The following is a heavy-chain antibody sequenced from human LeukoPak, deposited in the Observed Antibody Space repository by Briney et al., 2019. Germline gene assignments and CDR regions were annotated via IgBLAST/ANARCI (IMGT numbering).Heavy chain of an antibody. V-gene: IGHV1-3*01. CDR2: INAGNGNT. J-gene: IGHJ3*02. Sequence: ASVKVSCKASGYTFTSYAMHWVRQAPGQRLEWMGWINAGNGNTKYSQKFQGRVTITRDTSASTAYMELSSLRSEDTAVYYCARLNTDLSGRWFGDQGRAFDIWGQGTMVTVSS. CDR3: ARLNTDLSGRWFGDQGRAFDI. CDR1: GYTFTSYA. D-gene: IGHD3-10*01.